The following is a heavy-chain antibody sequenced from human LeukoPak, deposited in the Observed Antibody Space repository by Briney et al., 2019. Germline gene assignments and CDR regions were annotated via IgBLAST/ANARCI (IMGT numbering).Heavy chain of an antibody. CDR1: GFTVSNNY. CDR3: HTKVRLDY. D-gene: IGHD4-11*01. CDR2: IYSGGSA. Sequence: PEGSLRLSCAASGFTVSNNYMTWVRQAPGKGLEWVSVIYSGGSAYYADSVKGRFTISRDNSKNTLYLQMNSLRAEDTALYYCHTKVRLDYWGQGTLVTVSS. V-gene: IGHV3-66*01. J-gene: IGHJ4*02.